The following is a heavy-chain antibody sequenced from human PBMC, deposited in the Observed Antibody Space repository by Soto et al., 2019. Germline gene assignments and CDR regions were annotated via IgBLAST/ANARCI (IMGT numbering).Heavy chain of an antibody. J-gene: IGHJ4*02. Sequence: PSETLSLTCTVSGGSISNYYWSWIRQPAGKGLEWIGRIYTGGSTNYNPSLKSRVTMSTDTSKNQFSLRLTSVTAADTAVYYCARASVGPPGGGSWIMPFDYGGQGALVTVSS. D-gene: IGHD2-15*01. CDR3: ARASVGPPGGGSWIMPFDY. CDR1: GGSISNYY. V-gene: IGHV4-4*07. CDR2: IYTGGST.